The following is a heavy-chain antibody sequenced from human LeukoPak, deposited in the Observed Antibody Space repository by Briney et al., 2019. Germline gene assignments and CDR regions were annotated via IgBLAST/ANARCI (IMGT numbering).Heavy chain of an antibody. CDR3: ARVGGYSGYESI. Sequence: PSETLSLTCTVSGGSIGSGGFYWSWIRQHPGKGLEWIGYIYYSGSTYYNPSLKSQINISLDTSKNQFSLRLNSVTAADTAVYYCARVGGYSGYESIWGQGTLVTVSS. CDR1: GGSIGSGGFY. D-gene: IGHD5-12*01. V-gene: IGHV4-31*01. CDR2: IYYSGST. J-gene: IGHJ4*02.